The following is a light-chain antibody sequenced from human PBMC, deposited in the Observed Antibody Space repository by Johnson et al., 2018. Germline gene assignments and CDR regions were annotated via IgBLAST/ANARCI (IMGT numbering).Light chain of an antibody. CDR2: ENN. Sequence: QSVLTQPPSVSAAPGQKVTISCSGSSSNIGNNYVSWYQQLPGTAPKLLIYENNKRPSGIPDRFSGSKSGTSATLGITGLQTGAEAAYYFGTWDSSLSAGNVFGTGTKVTVL. J-gene: IGLJ1*01. V-gene: IGLV1-51*02. CDR3: GTWDSSLSAGNV. CDR1: SSNIGNNY.